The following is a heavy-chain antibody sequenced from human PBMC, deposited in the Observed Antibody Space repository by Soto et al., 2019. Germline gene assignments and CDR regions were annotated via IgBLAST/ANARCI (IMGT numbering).Heavy chain of an antibody. J-gene: IGHJ6*03. CDR2: ISWNSGTM. Sequence: EVQLVESGGGLVQPGRSLRLSCAASGFSFDEYAMHWVRQAPGKGLEWVSGISWNSGTMGYGDSVKGRFTISRDNAKNSLYLQMNSLRAEDTALYYCAKGFCSSTRCLTYSYMVVWGKGTTVTVSS. V-gene: IGHV3-9*01. D-gene: IGHD2-2*01. CDR1: GFSFDEYA. CDR3: AKGFCSSTRCLTYSYMVV.